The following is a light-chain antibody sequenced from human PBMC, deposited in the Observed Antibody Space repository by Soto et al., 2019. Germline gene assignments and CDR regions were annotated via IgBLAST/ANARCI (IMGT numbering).Light chain of an antibody. CDR1: QGISSA. CDR3: QQFNNYPPIT. Sequence: AIPLTQSPSSLSASVGARVTITCRASQGISSALAWYQQKPGKAPKLLIYDASSLESGVPSRFSGSGSGTDVTLTISSLQPEDFATYYCQQFNNYPPITFGQGTRLEIK. V-gene: IGKV1D-13*01. J-gene: IGKJ5*01. CDR2: DAS.